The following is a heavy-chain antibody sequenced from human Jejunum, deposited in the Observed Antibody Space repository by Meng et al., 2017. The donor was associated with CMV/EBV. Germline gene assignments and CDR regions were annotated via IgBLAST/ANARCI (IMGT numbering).Heavy chain of an antibody. J-gene: IGHJ4*02. CDR3: VKGGWGDD. CDR1: GFPFSTYP. V-gene: IGHV3-23*05. D-gene: IGHD3-10*01. CDR2: FERPSNNI. Sequence: LSCAASGFPFSTYPMTWVRQAPGKGLDWVSAFERPSNNIYYADSVKGRFTISRDDSKNTLYLQMTSLRVEDTALYYCVKGGWGDDWGQGALVTVSS.